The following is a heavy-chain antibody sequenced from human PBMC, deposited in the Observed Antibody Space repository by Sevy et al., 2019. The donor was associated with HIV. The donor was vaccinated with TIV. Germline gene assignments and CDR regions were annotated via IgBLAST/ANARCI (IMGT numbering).Heavy chain of an antibody. D-gene: IGHD4-17*01. V-gene: IGHV3-11*06. CDR3: ARDRRNYGGQYFDY. CDR2: ISSGSTYT. Sequence: GGSLRLSCAASGLSLSDYYMSWIRQAPGKGLEWVSDISSGSTYTKYADSVKGRSTISRDNAKNSLYLQMNSLRVEDTAVYYCARDRRNYGGQYFDYWGQGTLVTVSS. CDR1: GLSLSDYY. J-gene: IGHJ4*02.